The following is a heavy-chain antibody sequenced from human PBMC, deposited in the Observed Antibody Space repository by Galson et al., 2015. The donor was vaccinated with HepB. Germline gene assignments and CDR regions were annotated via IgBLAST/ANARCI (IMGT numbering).Heavy chain of an antibody. V-gene: IGHV3-30-3*01. CDR3: ARVPARYCSSTSCPYNWFDP. Sequence: SLRLSCAASGFTFSSYAMHWVRQAPGKGLEWVAVISYDGSNKYYADSVKGRFTISRDNSKNTLYLQMNSLRAEDTAVYYCARVPARYCSSTSCPYNWFDPWGQGTLVTVSS. D-gene: IGHD2-2*01. CDR1: GFTFSSYA. J-gene: IGHJ5*02. CDR2: ISYDGSNK.